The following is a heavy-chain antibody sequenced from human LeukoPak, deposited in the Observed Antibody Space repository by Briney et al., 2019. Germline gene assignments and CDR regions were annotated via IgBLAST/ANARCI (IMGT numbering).Heavy chain of an antibody. CDR3: ARANPLYCSSTTCLFDY. CDR2: INPNSGDT. Sequence: ASVKVSRKASGYTFTDYYIHWVRQAPGQGFEWMGWINPNSGDTNYAQKFQGRVTMTRDTSISTAHMELSRLRSDDTAVYYCARANPLYCSSTTCLFDYWGQGTLVTVSS. J-gene: IGHJ4*02. CDR1: GYTFTDYY. D-gene: IGHD2-2*01. V-gene: IGHV1-2*02.